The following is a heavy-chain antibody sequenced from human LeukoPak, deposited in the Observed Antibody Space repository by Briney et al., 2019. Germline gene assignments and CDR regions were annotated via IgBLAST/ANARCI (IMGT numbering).Heavy chain of an antibody. V-gene: IGHV3-30*04. CDR2: ISYDGSNK. CDR1: GFTFSSYA. Sequence: GGSLRLSCAASGFTFSSYAMHWVRQAPGKGLEGVAVISYDGSNKYYADSVKGRFTVSRDNSKNTLYLQMNSLRAEDTAVYYCARGSSTGTLSLWFDPWGQGTLVTVSS. J-gene: IGHJ5*02. D-gene: IGHD1-14*01. CDR3: ARGSSTGTLSLWFDP.